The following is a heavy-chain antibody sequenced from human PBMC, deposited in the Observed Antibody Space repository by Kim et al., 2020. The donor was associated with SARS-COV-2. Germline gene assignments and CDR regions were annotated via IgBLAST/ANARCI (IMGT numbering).Heavy chain of an antibody. Sequence: GGSLRLSCAASGFTFSSYAMSWVRQAPGKGLEWVSVIYSGGSSTYYADSVKGRFTISRDNSKNTLYLQMNSLRAEDTAVYYCAKVATSRGYFDYWGQGTLVTVSS. CDR2: IYSGGSST. D-gene: IGHD5-12*01. CDR3: AKVATSRGYFDY. V-gene: IGHV3-23*03. CDR1: GFTFSSYA. J-gene: IGHJ4*02.